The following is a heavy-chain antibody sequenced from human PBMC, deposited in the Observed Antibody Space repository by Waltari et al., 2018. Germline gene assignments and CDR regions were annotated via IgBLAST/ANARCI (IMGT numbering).Heavy chain of an antibody. CDR1: GYTFTGYY. D-gene: IGHD4-17*01. Sequence: QVQLVQSGAEVKKPGASVKVSCKASGYTFTGYYMHWVRQAPGQGLEWRGGINPNSGGTNYAQKFQGRVTMTRDTSISTAYMELSRLRSDDTAVYYCARARRYGDYLYYFDYWGQGTLVTVSS. CDR2: INPNSGGT. CDR3: ARARRYGDYLYYFDY. V-gene: IGHV1-2*02. J-gene: IGHJ4*02.